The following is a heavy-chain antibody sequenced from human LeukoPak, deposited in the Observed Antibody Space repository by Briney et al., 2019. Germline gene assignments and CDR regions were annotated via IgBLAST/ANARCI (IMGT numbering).Heavy chain of an antibody. CDR2: ISGSGGST. Sequence: GGSLRLSCAASGFTFSSYAMSWVRQAPGKGLEWVSAISGSGGSTYYADSVKGRFTISRDNSKNTLYLQMNSLRAEDTAIYYCAKAWFGELQPPDYWGQGTLVTVSS. D-gene: IGHD3-10*01. CDR1: GFTFSSYA. V-gene: IGHV3-23*01. CDR3: AKAWFGELQPPDY. J-gene: IGHJ4*02.